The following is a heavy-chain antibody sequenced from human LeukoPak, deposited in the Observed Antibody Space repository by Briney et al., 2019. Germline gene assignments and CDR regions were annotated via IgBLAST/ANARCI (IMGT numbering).Heavy chain of an antibody. D-gene: IGHD3-3*01. J-gene: IGHJ4*02. CDR3: ARRDFWRGFDY. CDR1: GYTFTDYY. CDR2: INPNSGDT. Sequence: ASVKVSCKASGYTFTDYYVHWVRQAPGQGREWMGWINPNSGDTNYALKFQGRVTMTRDTSISTAYMALSRLKSDDTAVYYCARRDFWRGFDYWGQGSLVTVSS. V-gene: IGHV1-2*02.